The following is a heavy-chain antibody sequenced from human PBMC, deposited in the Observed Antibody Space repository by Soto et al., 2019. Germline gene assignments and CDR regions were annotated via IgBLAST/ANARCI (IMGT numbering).Heavy chain of an antibody. CDR3: ARVRYYDSSGYYPGDAFDI. Sequence: SPTLSLTCAISGDSVSSNSAAWNWIRQSPSRGLEWLGRTYYRSKWYNDYAVSVKSRITINPDTSKNQFSLQLNSVTPEDTAVYYCARVRYYDSSGYYPGDAFDIWGQGTMVTVSS. CDR2: TYYRSKWYN. J-gene: IGHJ3*02. V-gene: IGHV6-1*01. CDR1: GDSVSSNSAA. D-gene: IGHD3-22*01.